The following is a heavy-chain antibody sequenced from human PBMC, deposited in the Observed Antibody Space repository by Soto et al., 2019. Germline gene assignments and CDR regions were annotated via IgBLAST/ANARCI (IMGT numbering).Heavy chain of an antibody. Sequence: QVQLQESGPGLVKPSQTLSLTCTVSGGSISSGGYYWTSIRQHPGKGLEWIGYNYYSGITYYNPSLKSRVTSSLDTSKNHFSLTLSSVTAADTAVYYCARGSSIAGLYYGMDVWGQGTTVTVSS. V-gene: IGHV4-31*03. J-gene: IGHJ6*02. CDR2: NYYSGIT. CDR1: GGSISSGGYY. CDR3: ARGSSIAGLYYGMDV. D-gene: IGHD6-6*01.